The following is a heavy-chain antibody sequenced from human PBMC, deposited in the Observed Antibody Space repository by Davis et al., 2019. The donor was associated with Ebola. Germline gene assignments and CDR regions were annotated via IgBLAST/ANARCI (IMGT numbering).Heavy chain of an antibody. D-gene: IGHD2-2*02. CDR3: ARDGSVAAIELDY. V-gene: IGHV1-18*01. Sequence: AASVKVSCKASGYTFNLYGIIWVRQAPGQGLEWMGWIRPYNGNTHYAQRFQDRVTMTTDTATNTAYMEVRGLRSDDTAVYYCARDGSVAAIELDYWGQGTLVTVSS. J-gene: IGHJ4*02. CDR2: IRPYNGNT. CDR1: GYTFNLYG.